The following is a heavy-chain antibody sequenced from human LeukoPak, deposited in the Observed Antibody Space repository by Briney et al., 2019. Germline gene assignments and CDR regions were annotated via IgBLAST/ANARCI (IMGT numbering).Heavy chain of an antibody. CDR2: INPNSGGT. V-gene: IGHV1-2*02. D-gene: IGHD3-22*01. CDR1: GYTFTGYY. Sequence: ASVKVSCKASGYTFTGYYMHWVRQAPGQGLEWMGWINPNSGGTNYAQKFQGRVTMTRDTSISTAYMELTRLRSDDTAVYYCARGIPTSGYIFDFWGQGTLVTVSS. CDR3: ARGIPTSGYIFDF. J-gene: IGHJ4*02.